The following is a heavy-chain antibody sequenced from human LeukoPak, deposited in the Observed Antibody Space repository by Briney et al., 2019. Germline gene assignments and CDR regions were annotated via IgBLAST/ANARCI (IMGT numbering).Heavy chain of an antibody. V-gene: IGHV3-33*01. J-gene: IGHJ6*04. CDR1: GFTFSSCG. D-gene: IGHD3-9*01. CDR3: ARGYYDILTGSYYYGMDV. Sequence: GGSLRLSCAASGFTFSSCGMHWVRQAPGKGLEWVAVIWYDGSNKYYADSVKGRFTISRDNSKNTLYLQMNSLRAEDTAVYYCARGYYDILTGSYYYGMDVWGKGTTVTVSS. CDR2: IWYDGSNK.